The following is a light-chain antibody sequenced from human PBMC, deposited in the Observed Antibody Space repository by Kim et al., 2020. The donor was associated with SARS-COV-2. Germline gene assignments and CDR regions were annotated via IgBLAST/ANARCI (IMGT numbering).Light chain of an antibody. J-gene: IGLJ3*02. CDR1: SSTIGNNT. CDR3: AAWDDSLNGWV. CDR2: SND. Sequence: GQRATHPGSGSSSTIGNNTVNWYKQLPGTAPRLLIYSNDERPSGVPDRFSGSKSGTSASLAISGLQSEDEANYYCAAWDDSLNGWVFGGGTQLTVL. V-gene: IGLV1-44*01.